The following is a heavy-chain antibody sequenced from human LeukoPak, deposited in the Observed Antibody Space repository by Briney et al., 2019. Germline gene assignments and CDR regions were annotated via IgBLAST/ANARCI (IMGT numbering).Heavy chain of an antibody. CDR3: ARFIAVAKNWFDP. J-gene: IGHJ5*02. Sequence: PSETLSLTCTVSGGSISSYYWSWIRQPPGKGLEWIGYIYYSGSTNYNPSLKSRVTISVDTSNNQFSLKMTSVTAADSAVYYCARFIAVAKNWFDPWGQGTLVTVSS. CDR2: IYYSGST. D-gene: IGHD6-19*01. CDR1: GGSISSYY. V-gene: IGHV4-59*01.